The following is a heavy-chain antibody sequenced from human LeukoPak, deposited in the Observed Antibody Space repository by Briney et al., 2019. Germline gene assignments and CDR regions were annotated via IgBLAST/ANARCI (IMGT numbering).Heavy chain of an antibody. J-gene: IGHJ4*02. CDR2: ISSSGSPI. CDR1: GFISSSYS. Sequence: GGSLRLSCAASGFISSSYSMNWVRQAPGKGLEWVSSISSSGSPIYYANSVKGRFTISRDNAKNSLYLQMNSLRAEDTAVYYCARARMGWVTAIVYFDHWGQGTLVTVSS. V-gene: IGHV3-48*04. CDR3: ARARMGWVTAIVYFDH. D-gene: IGHD2-21*02.